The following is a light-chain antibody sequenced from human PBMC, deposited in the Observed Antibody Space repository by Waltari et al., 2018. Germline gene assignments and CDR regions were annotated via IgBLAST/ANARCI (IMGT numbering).Light chain of an antibody. Sequence: APLSLSPGERATLSCRASQSVSVYLAWYQQRPGQAPRLLIYDASDRATGVPARFSGSGSGTDFTLTISSLEPEDFAVYYCQQRTDRPPVTFGQGTRVE. CDR1: QSVSVY. V-gene: IGKV3-11*01. CDR3: QQRTDRPPVT. J-gene: IGKJ1*01. CDR2: DAS.